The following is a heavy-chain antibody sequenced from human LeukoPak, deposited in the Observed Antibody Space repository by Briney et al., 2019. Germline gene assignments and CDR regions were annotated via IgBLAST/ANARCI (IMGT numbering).Heavy chain of an antibody. D-gene: IGHD4-23*01. CDR3: GGGRGG. J-gene: IGHJ4*02. CDR1: GFTFSSYS. CDR2: IRSSSSYI. Sequence: GGSLRLSCAASGFTFSSYSMNWVRQAPGKGLEWVSSIRSSSSYIYYAYSVKGRFTISRDNAKNSLYLQMNSLRAEDTAVYSGGGGRGGWGQGTLVTVSS. V-gene: IGHV3-21*01.